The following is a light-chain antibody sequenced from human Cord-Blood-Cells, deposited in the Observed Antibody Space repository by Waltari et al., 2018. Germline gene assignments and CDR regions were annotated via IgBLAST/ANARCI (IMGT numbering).Light chain of an antibody. CDR3: CSYAGSYTVV. CDR2: DFS. CDR1: SSDVGGYNY. J-gene: IGLJ2*01. Sequence: QSALTQPRSVSGSPGQSVTIHCTGTSSDVGGYNYLSWYQPHPGKAPKPKNYDFSKRPSGVPDRFSGSKSGNTASLTISGLQAEDEADYYCCSYAGSYTVVFGGGTKLTVL. V-gene: IGLV2-11*01.